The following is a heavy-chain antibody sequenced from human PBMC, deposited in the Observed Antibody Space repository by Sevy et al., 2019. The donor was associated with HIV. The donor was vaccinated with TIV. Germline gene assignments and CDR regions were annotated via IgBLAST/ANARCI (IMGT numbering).Heavy chain of an antibody. CDR2: IYYNGHI. CDR1: GGSITSLY. Sequence: SETLSLTCTVSGGSITSLYWNWIRQPPGKGLEWIASIYYNGHINYNPSLKSRVTLSLDTYKNQFSLRLSSVTAADTAMYYCAGENAWGRGYSWGQGTLVTVSS. V-gene: IGHV4-59*08. J-gene: IGHJ4*02. D-gene: IGHD1-26*01. CDR3: AGENAWGRGYS.